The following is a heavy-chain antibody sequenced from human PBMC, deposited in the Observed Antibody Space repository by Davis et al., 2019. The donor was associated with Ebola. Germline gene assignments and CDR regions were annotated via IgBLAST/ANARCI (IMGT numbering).Heavy chain of an antibody. CDR3: AKYGYRFGFRDCLDY. V-gene: IGHV3-23*01. J-gene: IGHJ4*02. D-gene: IGHD5-12*01. Sequence: GESLKISCAGSGFGLSSYAMSWVRQAPGQGMERVADIRGSDGTTYYAESVQGRFTNSGDNSQNTVYLQMNSLRAEDTAVYYCAKYGYRFGFRDCLDYWGQGTLVTVSS. CDR2: IRGSDGTT. CDR1: GFGLSSYA.